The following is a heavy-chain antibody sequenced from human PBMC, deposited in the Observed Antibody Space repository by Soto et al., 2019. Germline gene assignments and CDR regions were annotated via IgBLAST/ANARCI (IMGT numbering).Heavy chain of an antibody. CDR1: GYRFTSYW. V-gene: IGHV5-51*01. CDR2: IYPGDSDT. J-gene: IGHJ5*02. CDR3: ARRRSGEGFDP. D-gene: IGHD2-15*01. Sequence: XESLKVSWQCSGYRFTSYWSGLVLQMPGKGLEWMGIIYPGDSDTRYSPSFQGQVTISADKSISTAYLQWSSLKASDTAMYYCARRRSGEGFDPCGQGTLVTVSS.